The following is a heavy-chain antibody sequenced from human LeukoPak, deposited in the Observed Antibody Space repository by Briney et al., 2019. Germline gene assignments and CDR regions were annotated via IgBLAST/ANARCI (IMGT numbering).Heavy chain of an antibody. J-gene: IGHJ4*02. CDR2: IWYDGSNK. CDR1: GFTFSIYG. V-gene: IGHV3-30*02. CDR3: EKDWLNYEELIDY. Sequence: GGSLRLSCAASGFTFSIYGMHCVRQAPGKGLEWGAFIWYDGSNKYYADSVKGRFTISRDNSKNTLYLQMNSLRAEGTAVYYCEKDWLNYEELIDYWGQGTLVTVSS. D-gene: IGHD3-22*01.